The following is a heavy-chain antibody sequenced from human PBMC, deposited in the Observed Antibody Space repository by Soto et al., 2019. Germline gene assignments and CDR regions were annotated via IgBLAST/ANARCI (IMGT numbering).Heavy chain of an antibody. D-gene: IGHD3-3*01. V-gene: IGHV4-31*03. Sequence: PLEMLRLSYTVSGGKSIGLGCCCSSIRQHPGKGLEWIGYIYYSGSTYYNPSLKSRVTISVDTSKNQFSLKLSSVTAADTAVYYCARFGQTIFGVVINGNWFDPWGQGTLVTVSS. CDR2: IYYSGST. CDR3: ARFGQTIFGVVINGNWFDP. CDR1: GGKSIGLGCC. J-gene: IGHJ5*02.